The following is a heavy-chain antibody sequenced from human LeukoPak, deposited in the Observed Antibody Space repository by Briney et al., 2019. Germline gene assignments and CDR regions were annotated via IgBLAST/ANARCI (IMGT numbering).Heavy chain of an antibody. D-gene: IGHD3-22*01. CDR2: VNPTGGST. J-gene: IGHJ4*02. Sequence: ASVKVSCKASGYTFTSYYMHWVRQAPGQGLEWMGLVNPTGGSTGYAQKFQGRVTMTRDMSTSTDYMELSSLRAEDTAVYYCARDRHKYNYDGSGYPSYWGQGTLVTVSS. CDR3: ARDRHKYNYDGSGYPSY. V-gene: IGHV1-46*01. CDR1: GYTFTSYY.